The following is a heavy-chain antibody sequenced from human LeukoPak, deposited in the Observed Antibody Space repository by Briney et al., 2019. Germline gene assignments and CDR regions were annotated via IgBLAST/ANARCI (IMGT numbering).Heavy chain of an antibody. J-gene: IGHJ6*03. D-gene: IGHD2-2*01. CDR3: ARVVPAALSYYYMDV. CDR1: GFTFSSYW. Sequence: GGSLRLSCAASGFTFSSYWMHWVRQAPGKGRVWVSRINSDGSSTSYADSVKGRFTISRDNAKNTLYLQMNSLRAEDTAVYYCARVVPAALSYYYMDVWGKGTTVTVSS. V-gene: IGHV3-74*01. CDR2: INSDGSST.